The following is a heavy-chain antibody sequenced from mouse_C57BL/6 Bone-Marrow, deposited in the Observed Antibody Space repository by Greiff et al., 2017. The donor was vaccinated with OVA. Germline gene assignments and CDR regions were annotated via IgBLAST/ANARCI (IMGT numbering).Heavy chain of an antibody. CDR1: GYTFTSYW. CDR3: ARPTVRDY. CDR2: IDPSDSYT. V-gene: IGHV1-50*01. Sequence: VQLQQPGAELVKPGASVKLSCKASGYTFTSYWMQWVKQRPGQGLEWIGEIDPSDSYTNYNQKFKGKATLTVDTSSSTAYMQLSSLTSEDSAVYYCARPTVRDYWGQGTTLTVSS. D-gene: IGHD1-1*01. J-gene: IGHJ2*01.